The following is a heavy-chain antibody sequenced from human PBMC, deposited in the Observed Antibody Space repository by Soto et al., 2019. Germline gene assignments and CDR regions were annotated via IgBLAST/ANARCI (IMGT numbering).Heavy chain of an antibody. CDR3: ARERGYSGYGDYYYYGMDV. V-gene: IGHV1-3*01. CDR2: INAGNGNT. J-gene: IGHJ6*02. Sequence: GASVKVSCKASGYTFTSYAMHWVRQAPGQRLEWMGWINAGNGNTKYSQKFQGRVTITRDTSASTAYMELSSLRSEDTAVYYCARERGYSGYGDYYYYGMDVWGQGTTVTVS. D-gene: IGHD5-12*01. CDR1: GYTFTSYA.